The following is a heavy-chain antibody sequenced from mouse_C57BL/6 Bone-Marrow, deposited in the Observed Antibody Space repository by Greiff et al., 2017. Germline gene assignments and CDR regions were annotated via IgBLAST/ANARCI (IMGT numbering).Heavy chain of an antibody. J-gene: IGHJ2*01. V-gene: IGHV14-4*01. CDR2: IDPENGDT. CDR1: GFNIKDDY. Sequence: VQLQQSGAELVRPGASVKLSCTASGFNIKDDYMHWVKQRPEQGLEWIGWIDPENGDTEYASKFQGKATIPADTSSNTAYLQLSSLTSEDTAFYYCTTSNEDYWGQGTTLTVSS. D-gene: IGHD2-5*01. CDR3: TTSNEDY.